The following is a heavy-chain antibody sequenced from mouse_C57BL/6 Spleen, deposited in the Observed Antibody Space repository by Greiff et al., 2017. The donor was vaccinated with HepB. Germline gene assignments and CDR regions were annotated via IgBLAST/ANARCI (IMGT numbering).Heavy chain of an antibody. J-gene: IGHJ2*01. CDR1: GYTFTDYY. CDR3: AAYFLVVSFDY. V-gene: IGHV1-26*01. CDR2: INPNNGGT. Sequence: EVQLQQSGPELVKPGASVKISCKASGYTFTDYYMNWVKQSHGKSLEWIGDINPNNGGTSYNQKFKGKATLTVDKSSSTAYMELRNLTSEDSAVYYCAAYFLVVSFDYWGQGTTLTVSS. D-gene: IGHD2-10*01.